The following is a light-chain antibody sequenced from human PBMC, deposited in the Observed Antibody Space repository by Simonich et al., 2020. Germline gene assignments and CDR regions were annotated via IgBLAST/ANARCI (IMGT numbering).Light chain of an antibody. CDR1: QSLLHSEGKPY. CDR2: EVS. J-gene: IGKJ2*01. CDR3: MQSIQSYT. V-gene: IGKV2D-29*02. Sequence: DIVMTRTPLSLSVTPGQPASISCKSSQSLLHSEGKPYLYWYLQTPGQYPQLLIYEVSNRVSGVPDRFSGSGSGTDFTLKISRVEAEDVGVYYCMQSIQSYTFGQGTKLEIK.